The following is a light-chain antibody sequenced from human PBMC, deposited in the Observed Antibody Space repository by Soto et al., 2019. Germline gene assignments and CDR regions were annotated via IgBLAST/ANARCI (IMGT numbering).Light chain of an antibody. CDR1: QSISNF. J-gene: IGKJ1*01. V-gene: IGKV1-39*01. CDR3: QQSYNTLTWT. Sequence: DIQLTQSPSSLSASVGDKITFTCRASQSISNFLNWYQQKPGKAPKLLIYAASTLQSGVPSRFSGSRSGTDFTLPITSLQPEDFATYYCQQSYNTLTWTFGQGTKVEIK. CDR2: AAS.